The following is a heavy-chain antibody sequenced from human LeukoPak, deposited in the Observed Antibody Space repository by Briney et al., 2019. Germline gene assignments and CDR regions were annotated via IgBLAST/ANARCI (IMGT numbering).Heavy chain of an antibody. J-gene: IGHJ6*02. CDR1: GYTLTELS. D-gene: IGHD2-15*01. CDR3: ATALVVAAVDTYYYYGMDV. CDR2: FDPEDGET. V-gene: IGHV1-24*01. Sequence: ASVKVSCKVSGYTLTELSMHWVQQAPGKGLEWMGGFDPEDGETIYAQKFQGRVTMTEDTSTDTAYMELSSLRSEDTAVYYCATALVVAAVDTYYYYGMDVWGQGTTVTVSS.